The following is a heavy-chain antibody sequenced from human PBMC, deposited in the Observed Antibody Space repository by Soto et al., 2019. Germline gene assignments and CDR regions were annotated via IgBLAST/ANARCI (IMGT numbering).Heavy chain of an antibody. D-gene: IGHD3-3*01. J-gene: IGHJ1*01. V-gene: IGHV4-59*01. Sequence: PSDTLSLTCPVSGDSISRYYWNWIRQPPGKGLEWIGYIYHSGSTNYNPSLKSRVTISVDTSKNQFSLKLSSVTAADTAVYYCARGPGWSDEYFQDWGQGTMV. CDR1: GDSISRYY. CDR3: ARGPGWSDEYFQD. CDR2: IYHSGST.